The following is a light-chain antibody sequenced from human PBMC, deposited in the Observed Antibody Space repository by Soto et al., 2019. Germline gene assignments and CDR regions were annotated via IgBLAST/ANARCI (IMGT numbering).Light chain of an antibody. CDR3: APWDDSLNGWV. CDR2: SDN. V-gene: IGLV1-44*01. CDR1: SSNIGSNT. Sequence: QSALTQPPSASGTPGQRVTISCSGSSSNIGSNTVNWYQQLPGTAPKLLIYSDNQRPSGVPDRFSGSKSGTSASLAISGLQSEDEADYYCAPWDDSLNGWVFGGGTQLTVL. J-gene: IGLJ3*02.